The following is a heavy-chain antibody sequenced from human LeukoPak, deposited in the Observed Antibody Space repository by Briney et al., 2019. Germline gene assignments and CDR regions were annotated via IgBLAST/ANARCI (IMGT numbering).Heavy chain of an antibody. J-gene: IGHJ3*02. V-gene: IGHV5-51*01. CDR1: GYSFTTYW. CDR2: IYPGDSDT. D-gene: IGHD3-9*01. CDR3: AKRGATDWYHLDAFDI. Sequence: GESLKISCKASGYSFTTYWIGWVRQMPGKGLEWMGIIYPGDSDTRYSPSFQGQVTISADKSITTAYLQWSSLKASDTAMYYCAKRGATDWYHLDAFDIWDQGTMVTVSS.